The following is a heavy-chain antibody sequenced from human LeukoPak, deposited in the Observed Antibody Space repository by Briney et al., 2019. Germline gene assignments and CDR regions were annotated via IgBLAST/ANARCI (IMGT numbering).Heavy chain of an antibody. CDR1: GFTFSSSA. Sequence: GGSLRLSCAASGFTFSSSAMSWVRQAPGKGLEWVSVIYSGGSTYYADSVKDRFTISRDNSKNTLFLQMNSLRAEDTAVYYCAISVRDGYNYYFDYWGQGTLVTVSS. J-gene: IGHJ4*02. V-gene: IGHV3-53*01. D-gene: IGHD5-24*01. CDR3: AISVRDGYNYYFDY. CDR2: IYSGGST.